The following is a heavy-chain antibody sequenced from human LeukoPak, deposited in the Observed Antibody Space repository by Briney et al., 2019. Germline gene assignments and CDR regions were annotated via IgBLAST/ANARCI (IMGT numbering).Heavy chain of an antibody. CDR3: AKGQCLVH. Sequence: PGRSLRLSCAASGFTFSSYGMHWVRQAPGKGLEWVAVISYDGSNKYYADSVKGRFTISRDNSKTTLYLQMNSLRAEDTAVYYCAKGQCLVHWGQGTLVTVSS. V-gene: IGHV3-30*18. CDR2: ISYDGSNK. D-gene: IGHD6-19*01. CDR1: GFTFSSYG. J-gene: IGHJ4*02.